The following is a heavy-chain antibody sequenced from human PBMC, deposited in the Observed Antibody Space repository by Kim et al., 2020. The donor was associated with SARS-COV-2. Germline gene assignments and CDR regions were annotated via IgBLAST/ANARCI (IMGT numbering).Heavy chain of an antibody. CDR1: GDTFIGYG. Sequence: SVKVSCKASGDTFIGYGIRWVRQAPGQGLEWMGGIIPSLGTTKSAQRFQGRVTITADESTSTVYMELSSLRSEDTAVYYCASTSGSGRRNVGKVYSYCNNWYVWRRSTTVSVSS. V-gene: IGHV1-69*13. CDR3: ASTSGSGRRNVGKVYSYCNNWYV. CDR2: IIPSLGTT. D-gene: IGHD3-10*01. J-gene: IGHJ6*02.